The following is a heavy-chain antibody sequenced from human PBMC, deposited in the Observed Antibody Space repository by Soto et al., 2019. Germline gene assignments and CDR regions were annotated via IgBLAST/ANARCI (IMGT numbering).Heavy chain of an antibody. J-gene: IGHJ4*02. CDR1: GFNFSSYG. V-gene: IGHV3-23*01. Sequence: PGGPHRVSWAASGFNFSSYGLSRVRQDPGKGLEWVSAISANGQGIYYADSVRGRFTISRDNSKNTIFLHMDSLRAEDTAVYYCANDLNYPRDDLHYWGQGTLVTVSS. D-gene: IGHD1-1*01. CDR2: ISANGQGI. CDR3: ANDLNYPRDDLHY.